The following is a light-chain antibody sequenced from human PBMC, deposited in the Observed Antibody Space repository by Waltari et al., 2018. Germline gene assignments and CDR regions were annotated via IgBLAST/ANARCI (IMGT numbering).Light chain of an antibody. CDR2: WAS. J-gene: IGKJ2*01. V-gene: IGKV4-1*01. CDR3: QQYRDTPYT. CDR1: QSIFYSSNNKDY. Sequence: DIVMTQSPDSLAVSLGERATIHCKSIQSIFYSSNNKDYLAWYQLKPGQPPKLRIYWASTREAGVPDRFSGRGTGTDFTLTISSLQTEDVATYYCQQYRDTPYTFGQGTNLEI.